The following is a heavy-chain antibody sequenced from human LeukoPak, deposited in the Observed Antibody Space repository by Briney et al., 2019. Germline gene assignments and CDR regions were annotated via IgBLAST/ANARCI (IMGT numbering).Heavy chain of an antibody. J-gene: IGHJ4*02. V-gene: IGHV3-30*18. CDR2: ISYDGSNK. CDR3: AKGYQRIAVAGTVYFDY. Sequence: GGSLRLSCAASGFTFSSYGMHWVRQAPGKGLEWVAVISYDGSNKYYADSVKGRFTISRDNSKNTLYLQMNSLRAEDTAVYYCAKGYQRIAVAGTVYFDYWGQGTLVTVSS. CDR1: GFTFSSYG. D-gene: IGHD6-19*01.